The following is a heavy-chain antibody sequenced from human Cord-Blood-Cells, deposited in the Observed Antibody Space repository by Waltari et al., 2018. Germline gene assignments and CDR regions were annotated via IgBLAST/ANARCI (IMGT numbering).Heavy chain of an antibody. CDR1: GFTLDDFA. V-gene: IGHV3-43D*03. J-gene: IGHJ5*02. CDR3: AKGAAAGNWFDP. D-gene: IGHD6-13*01. Sequence: EVQLVESGGVVVQPGGSLRLSCAASGFTLDDFAMHWVRQAPGKGLEWVSLISWDGGSTYYADSVKGRFTISRDNSKNSLYLQMNSLRAEDTALYYCAKGAAAGNWFDPWGQGTLVTVSS. CDR2: ISWDGGST.